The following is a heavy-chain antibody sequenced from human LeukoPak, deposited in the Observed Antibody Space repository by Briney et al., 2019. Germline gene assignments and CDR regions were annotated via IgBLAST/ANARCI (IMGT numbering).Heavy chain of an antibody. CDR1: GFTFSSYA. D-gene: IGHD3-22*01. CDR2: ISYDGSNK. CDR3: ASLFSSGYYPDAFDI. J-gene: IGHJ3*02. Sequence: GGSLRLSCAASGFTFSSYAMHWVRQAPGKGLEWVAVISYDGSNKYYADAVKGRFNISRDNSKNTLYVQMNSLRAEDTAVCYCASLFSSGYYPDAFDIWGQGTMVTVSS. V-gene: IGHV3-30*04.